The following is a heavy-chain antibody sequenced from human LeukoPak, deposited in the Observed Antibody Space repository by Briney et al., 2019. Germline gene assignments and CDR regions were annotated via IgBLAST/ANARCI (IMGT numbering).Heavy chain of an antibody. D-gene: IGHD5-12*01. CDR3: ARRVATREYFDY. Sequence: HGESLKISCKGTGYTFSGSWIGWVRQMPGKGLEWMGIIYPGDSDTRYSPSFQGQVTISADRSITTAYLQWSSLKASDTAMYFCARRVATREYFDYWGQGTLVTVSS. CDR2: IYPGDSDT. J-gene: IGHJ4*02. V-gene: IGHV5-51*01. CDR1: GYTFSGSW.